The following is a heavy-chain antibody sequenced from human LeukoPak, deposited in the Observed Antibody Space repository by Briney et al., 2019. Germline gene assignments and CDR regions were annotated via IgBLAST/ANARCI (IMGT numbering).Heavy chain of an antibody. CDR3: ARDPLVTTVPTHSALDI. CDR1: GFTVSSNY. D-gene: IGHD4-17*01. CDR2: IYSGGST. Sequence: GGSLRLSCAASGFTVSSNYMSWVRQAPGKGLEWVSVIYSGGSTYYADSVKGRFTISRDNSKNTLYLQMNSLRAEDTAVYYCARDPLVTTVPTHSALDIWGQGTMVTVSS. J-gene: IGHJ3*02. V-gene: IGHV3-66*01.